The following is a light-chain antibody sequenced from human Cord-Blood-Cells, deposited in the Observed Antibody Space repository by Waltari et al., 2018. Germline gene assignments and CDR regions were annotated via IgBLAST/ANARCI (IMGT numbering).Light chain of an antibody. CDR1: SGSIASNY. Sequence: NFMLTQPHSVSESPGKTVTISCTRSSGSIASNYLQWYQQPPGSSPTTVIYEDNQRPSGVPERFSGSIDSSSNSASLTISGLKTEDEADYYCQSYDSSNWVFGGGTKLTVL. V-gene: IGLV6-57*01. J-gene: IGLJ3*02. CDR2: EDN. CDR3: QSYDSSNWV.